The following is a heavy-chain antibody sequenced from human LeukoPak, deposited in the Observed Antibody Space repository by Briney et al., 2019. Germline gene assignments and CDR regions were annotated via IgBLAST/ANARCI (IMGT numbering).Heavy chain of an antibody. CDR1: GFMFDGFD. J-gene: IGHJ1*01. Sequence: PGGSLRLSCAASGFMFDGFDIHWVRQAPGKGLEWVAVISFDGRNKYYADSVKGRFTISRDNSKNTLYLQMNSLRAEDTAVYYCARDSSQLFEYFQHWGQGTLVTVSS. D-gene: IGHD2-2*01. CDR3: ARDSSQLFEYFQH. V-gene: IGHV3-30*04. CDR2: ISFDGRNK.